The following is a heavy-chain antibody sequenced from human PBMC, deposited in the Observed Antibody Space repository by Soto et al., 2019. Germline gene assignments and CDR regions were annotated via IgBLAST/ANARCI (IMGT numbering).Heavy chain of an antibody. V-gene: IGHV3-23*01. CDR2: ISGGGVAT. CDR1: GFTCSSYA. CDR3: AKGRESSGSYRPFDY. D-gene: IGHD3-22*01. J-gene: IGHJ4*01. Sequence: GGCRRLSWAASGFTCSSYAMSWVRQAPGKGLEWVSAISGGGVATNYADSVKCRFTISREKTKNKLYLQMNSLRAEDTAVYYCAKGRESSGSYRPFDYWGQGSLVTVSS.